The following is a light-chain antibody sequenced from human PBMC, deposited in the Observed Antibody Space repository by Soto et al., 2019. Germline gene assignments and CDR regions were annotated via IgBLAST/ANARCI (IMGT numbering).Light chain of an antibody. CDR2: DVT. CDR1: RSDVGGYNF. J-gene: IGLJ2*01. CDR3: SSYTSTNTLV. Sequence: QSVLTQPASVSGSPGQSNTISCTGTRSDVGGYNFVSWYQQHPGKVPKLLIYDVTHRPSGVSNRFSASKSANTASLTISGLQAEDEADYYCSSYTSTNTLVFGGGTKLTVL. V-gene: IGLV2-14*01.